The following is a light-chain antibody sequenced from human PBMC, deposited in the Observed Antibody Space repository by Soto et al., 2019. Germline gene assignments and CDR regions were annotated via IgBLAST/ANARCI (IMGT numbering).Light chain of an antibody. J-gene: IGLJ1*01. Sequence: QSALTQPASVSGSPGQSITISCTGTSSDVGGYNYVSWYQQHPGKAPKFMIYDVSNRPSGVSNRFSGSKSGNTASPTISGLQAEDEADYYCSSYTTSSTRQIFFGTGTKVTVL. CDR3: SSYTTSSTRQIF. CDR1: SSDVGGYNY. CDR2: DVS. V-gene: IGLV2-14*01.